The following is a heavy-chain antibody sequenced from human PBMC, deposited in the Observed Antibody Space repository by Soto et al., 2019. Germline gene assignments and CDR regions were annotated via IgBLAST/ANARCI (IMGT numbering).Heavy chain of an antibody. D-gene: IGHD3-16*01. Sequence: SETLSLTCTVSGGSISSDNFYWTWIRQHPGKGLEWIGYIYYSGSTYYNPSLKSRVTISVDTSKNQFSLKLSSVTAADTAVYYCARLLTDNWFDPWGQGTLVTVSS. CDR3: ARLLTDNWFDP. J-gene: IGHJ5*02. CDR2: IYYSGST. CDR1: GGSISSDNFY. V-gene: IGHV4-31*03.